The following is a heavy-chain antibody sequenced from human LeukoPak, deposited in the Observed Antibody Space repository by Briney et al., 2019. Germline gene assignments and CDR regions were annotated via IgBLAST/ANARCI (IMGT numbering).Heavy chain of an antibody. Sequence: GGSLRLSCAASGFTFSSYAMSWVRQAPGKGLEWVSGISGTGATTYYADSVKGRFTISRDNSKNTLYLQMNSLRVEDTAVYYCAKLIGTYWYFDLWGRGTLVTVSS. V-gene: IGHV3-23*01. CDR2: ISGTGATT. CDR3: AKLIGTYWYFDL. CDR1: GFTFSSYA. J-gene: IGHJ2*01. D-gene: IGHD1-1*01.